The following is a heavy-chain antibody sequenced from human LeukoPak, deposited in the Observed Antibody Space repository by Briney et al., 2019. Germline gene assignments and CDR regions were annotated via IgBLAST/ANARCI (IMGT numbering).Heavy chain of an antibody. J-gene: IGHJ5*02. Sequence: PSETLSLTCTVSGGSISSSSYYWGWIRQPPGKGLEWIGSIYYSGSTYYNPSLKSRVTISVDTSKNQFSLKLSSVTAAATAVYYCARLTYYDILTGYYGIGRFDPWGQGTLVTVSS. CDR1: GGSISSSSYY. CDR2: IYYSGST. V-gene: IGHV4-39*01. D-gene: IGHD3-9*01. CDR3: ARLTYYDILTGYYGIGRFDP.